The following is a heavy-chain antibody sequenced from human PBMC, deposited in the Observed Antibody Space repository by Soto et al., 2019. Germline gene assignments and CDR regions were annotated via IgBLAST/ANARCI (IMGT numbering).Heavy chain of an antibody. CDR2: IYYSGST. V-gene: IGHV4-59*01. J-gene: IGHJ6*03. D-gene: IGHD3-16*01. CDR3: SRVFPFYFVWGSFSPFGSSYYYYMDV. CDR1: GGSISSYY. Sequence: SETLSLTCTVSGGSISSYYWSWIRQPPGKGLEWIGYIYYSGSTNYNPSLKSRVTISVDTSKNQFSLKLSSLTAADTALYYFSRVFPFYFVWGSFSPFGSSYYYYMDVGGKGTTVTVSS.